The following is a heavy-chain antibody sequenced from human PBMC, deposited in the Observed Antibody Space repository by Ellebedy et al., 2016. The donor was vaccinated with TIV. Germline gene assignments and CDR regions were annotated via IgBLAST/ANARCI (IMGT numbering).Heavy chain of an antibody. CDR1: GYTFTSYA. D-gene: IGHD3-10*01. Sequence: ASVKVSXXASGYTFTSYAISWVRQATGQGLECMGWLNPDSGNTGYAQKFQGRVTMTRDTSISTFYMELSSLTSEDTAVYYCARTKVRGVPGFDYWGQGTLVTVSS. V-gene: IGHV1-8*02. J-gene: IGHJ4*02. CDR2: LNPDSGNT. CDR3: ARTKVRGVPGFDY.